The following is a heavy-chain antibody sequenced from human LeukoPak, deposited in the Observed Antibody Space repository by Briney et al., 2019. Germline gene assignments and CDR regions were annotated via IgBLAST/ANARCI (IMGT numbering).Heavy chain of an antibody. Sequence: GESLRLSCAASAFTFSTFAVSWVRQAPGKGLEWVSIISDNGDSTYYADSVKGRFTTSRDNSKNTLYLQMNSLRAEDTAVYYCAREVGALDYWGQGTLVTVSS. CDR1: AFTFSTFA. J-gene: IGHJ4*02. CDR2: ISDNGDST. V-gene: IGHV3-23*01. D-gene: IGHD1-26*01. CDR3: AREVGALDY.